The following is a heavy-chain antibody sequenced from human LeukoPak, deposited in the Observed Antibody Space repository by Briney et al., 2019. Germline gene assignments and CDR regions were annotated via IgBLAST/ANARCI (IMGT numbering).Heavy chain of an antibody. Sequence: PGGSLRLSCAASGFTLSSYGMHWVRQAPGKGLEWVAFIRYDGSNKYYADSVKGRFTISRDNSKNTLYLQMNSLRAEDTAVYYCAGAVAGTVRFDYWGQGTLVTVSS. J-gene: IGHJ4*02. V-gene: IGHV3-30*02. CDR3: AGAVAGTVRFDY. CDR1: GFTLSSYG. D-gene: IGHD6-19*01. CDR2: IRYDGSNK.